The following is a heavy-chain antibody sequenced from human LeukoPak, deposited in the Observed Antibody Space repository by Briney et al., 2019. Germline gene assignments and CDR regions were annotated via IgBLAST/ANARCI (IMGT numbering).Heavy chain of an antibody. CDR2: INHSGST. CDR3: ARGPRARADY. J-gene: IGHJ4*02. Sequence: SETLSLTCAVYGGSFRGYYWSWIRQPPGKGLEWIGEINHSGSTNYNPSLKSRVTISVDTSKNQFSLKLSSVTAADTAVYYCARGPRARADYWGRGTLVTVSS. CDR1: GGSFRGYY. V-gene: IGHV4-34*01.